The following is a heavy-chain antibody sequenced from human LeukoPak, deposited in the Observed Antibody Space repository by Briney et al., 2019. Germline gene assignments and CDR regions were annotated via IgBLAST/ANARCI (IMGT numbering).Heavy chain of an antibody. CDR1: GFTFSSYA. D-gene: IGHD4/OR15-4a*01. CDR3: AKVGSAGAYYYYYMDV. V-gene: IGHV3-23*01. CDR2: ISGSGGST. Sequence: PGGSLRLSCAASGFTFSSYAMSWVRQAPGKGLEWVSAISGSGGSTYYADSVKGRFTISRDNSKNTLYLQMNSLRAADTAVYYCAKVGSAGAYYYYYMDVWGKGTTVTVSS. J-gene: IGHJ6*03.